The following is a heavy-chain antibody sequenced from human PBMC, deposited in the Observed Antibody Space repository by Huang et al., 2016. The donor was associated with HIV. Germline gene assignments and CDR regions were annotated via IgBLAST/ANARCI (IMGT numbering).Heavy chain of an antibody. J-gene: IGHJ4*02. CDR3: AKKGGLTGFQPLDY. Sequence: EVQLLESGGGLVQPGGSLRLSCTASEFRWSSYGMSWGRQAPGKGLWWVATISGRSVNTYYADSVKGRFTISRDKSKNTLYLQMNSLRAEDTAVYFCAKKGGLTGFQPLDYWGQGTQVTVSS. CDR1: EFRWSSYG. CDR2: ISGRSVNT. D-gene: IGHD2-8*02. V-gene: IGHV3-23*01.